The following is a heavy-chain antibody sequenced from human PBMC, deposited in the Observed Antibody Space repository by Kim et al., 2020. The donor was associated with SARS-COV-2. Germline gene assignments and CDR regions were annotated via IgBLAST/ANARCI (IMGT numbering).Heavy chain of an antibody. J-gene: IGHJ4*02. CDR1: GVSITSSNW. D-gene: IGHD3-3*01. CDR2: IYHSGST. Sequence: SETLSLTCAVAGVSITSSNWWSWVRQPPGKGLEWIGEIYHSGSTNYNPSLKSRVTILLEKSKNQFSLNLSSVTAADTAVFYCARRPPSGYHIDYWGQGTL. CDR3: ARRPPSGYHIDY. V-gene: IGHV4-4*02.